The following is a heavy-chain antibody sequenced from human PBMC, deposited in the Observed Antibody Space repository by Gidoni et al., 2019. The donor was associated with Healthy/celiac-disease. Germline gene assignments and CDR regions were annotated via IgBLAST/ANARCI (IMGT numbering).Heavy chain of an antibody. CDR2: IGTAGDT. J-gene: IGHJ3*02. CDR1: TFSSYD. D-gene: IGHD1-26*01. CDR3: ARVGGNDAFDI. Sequence: TFSSYDMHWVRQATGKGLEWVSAIGTAGDTYYPGSVKGRFTISRENAKNSLYLQMNSLRAGDTAVYYCARVGGNDAFDIWGQGTMVTVSS. V-gene: IGHV3-13*01.